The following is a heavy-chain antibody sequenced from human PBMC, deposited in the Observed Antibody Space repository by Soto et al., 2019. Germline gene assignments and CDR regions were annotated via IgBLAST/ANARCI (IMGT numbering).Heavy chain of an antibody. Sequence: QLQLQESGPGLVKPSETLSLTCTVSDGSISSSSYYWGWIRQPPGKGLEWIGSSYDSGSTYYNPSLKSRVTISVATSKNQFSLKLSSVTAAATAVYYCARAVHSVFGHWFDPWGQGTLVTVSS. CDR3: ARAVHSVFGHWFDP. J-gene: IGHJ5*02. D-gene: IGHD6-19*01. V-gene: IGHV4-39*01. CDR1: DGSISSSSYY. CDR2: SYDSGST.